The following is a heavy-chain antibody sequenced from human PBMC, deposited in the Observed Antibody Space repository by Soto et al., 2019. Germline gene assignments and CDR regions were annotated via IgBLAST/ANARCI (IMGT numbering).Heavy chain of an antibody. J-gene: IGHJ3*02. V-gene: IGHV1-69*13. Sequence: GASVKVSCKASGGTFSSYSISWVRQAPGQGLEWMGGIIPNFGTANYEQKFQGRVTITADESTSTAYMELSSLRSEDTAVYYCARGPPFPDGSITPDAFDIWGQGTMVTVSS. CDR2: IIPNFGTA. CDR3: ARGPPFPDGSITPDAFDI. CDR1: GGTFSSYS. D-gene: IGHD1-20*01.